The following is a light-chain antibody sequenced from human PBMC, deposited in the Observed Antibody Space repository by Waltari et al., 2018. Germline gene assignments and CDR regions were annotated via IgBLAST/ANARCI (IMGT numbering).Light chain of an antibody. CDR3: QQYNDRVLT. CDR1: QSVTTW. J-gene: IGKJ2*01. Sequence: DIQLTQSPSTLSASVGDRVTITGRASQSVTTWLAWYQQKAGKAPKLLIYDASMVQMGVPSRFSGGGSGTEFSLTINSLQPDDFATYYCQQYNDRVLTFGQGT. V-gene: IGKV1-5*01. CDR2: DAS.